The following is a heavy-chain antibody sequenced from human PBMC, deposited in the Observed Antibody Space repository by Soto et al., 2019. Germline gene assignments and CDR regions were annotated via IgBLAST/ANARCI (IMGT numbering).Heavy chain of an antibody. Sequence: SETLSLTCTVSGGSISSYYWSWIRQPPGKGLEWIGYIYYSGSTNYNPSLKSRVTISVDTSKNQFSLKLSSVTAADTAVYYCARVSIAGTCFDYWSQGTLDIVSS. CDR3: ARVSIAGTCFDY. J-gene: IGHJ4*02. CDR2: IYYSGST. D-gene: IGHD6-13*01. V-gene: IGHV4-59*01. CDR1: GGSISSYY.